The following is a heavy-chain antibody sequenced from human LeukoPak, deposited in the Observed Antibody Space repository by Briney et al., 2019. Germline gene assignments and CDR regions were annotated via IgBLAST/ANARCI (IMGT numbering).Heavy chain of an antibody. V-gene: IGHV4-39*07. CDR2: IYYSGST. D-gene: IGHD2-2*02. J-gene: IGHJ6*03. CDR1: GGSISSSSYY. Sequence: SETLPLTCTVSGGSISSSSYYWGWIRQPPGKGLEWIGSIYYSGSTYYNPSLKSRVTISVDTSKNQFSLKLSSVTAADTAVYYCARGPTRDAYHYYYYYYMDVWGKGTTVTVSS. CDR3: ARGPTRDAYHYYYYYYMDV.